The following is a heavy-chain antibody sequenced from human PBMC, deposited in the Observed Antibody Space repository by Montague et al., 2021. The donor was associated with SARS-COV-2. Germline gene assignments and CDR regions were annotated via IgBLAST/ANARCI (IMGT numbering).Heavy chain of an antibody. J-gene: IGHJ4*02. CDR2: THHRSKRYY. Sequence: CAISGDSVVELRPRSDGHTPALSSPTNLVCRTHHRSKRYYDYAXXXKXGMTISPDTSKNQFSLQLSSVTPEDRSVYYCARDPRYSLSWSFDYWGQGTLVTVSS. CDR3: ARDPRYSLSWSFDY. CDR1: GDSVVELRPR. V-gene: IGHV6-1*01. D-gene: IGHD6-13*01.